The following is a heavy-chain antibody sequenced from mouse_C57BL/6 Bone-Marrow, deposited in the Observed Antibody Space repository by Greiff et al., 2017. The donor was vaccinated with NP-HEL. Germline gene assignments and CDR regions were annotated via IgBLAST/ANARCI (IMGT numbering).Heavy chain of an antibody. V-gene: IGHV1-5*01. CDR2: IYPGNSDT. Sequence: VQLQQSGTVLARPGASVKMSCKTSGYTFTSYWMHWVKQRPGQGLEWIGAIYPGNSDTSYNQKFKGKAKLTAVTSASTAYMELSSLTNEDSAVYYCTPLYGSSNFDYWGQGTTLTVSS. J-gene: IGHJ2*01. CDR3: TPLYGSSNFDY. CDR1: GYTFTSYW. D-gene: IGHD1-1*01.